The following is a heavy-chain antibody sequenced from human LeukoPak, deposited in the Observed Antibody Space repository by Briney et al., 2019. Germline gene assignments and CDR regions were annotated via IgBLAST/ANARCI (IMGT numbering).Heavy chain of an antibody. J-gene: IGHJ4*02. V-gene: IGHV3-30*18. CDR2: ISYNGRNN. Sequence: PGGSLRLSCAASGFTFSSYVMNWVRQAPGKGLEWVALISYNGRNNYYADSVKGRFTISRDNSKNTLYLQVSSLRTEDTAVYFCAKDNRGYFDFWGQGTLVTVSS. CDR1: GFTFSSYV. CDR3: AKDNRGYFDF. D-gene: IGHD3-16*01.